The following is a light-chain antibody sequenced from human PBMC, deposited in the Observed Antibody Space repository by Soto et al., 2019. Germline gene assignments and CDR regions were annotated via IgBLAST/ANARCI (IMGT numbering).Light chain of an antibody. V-gene: IGLV2-14*01. Sequence: QSALTQPASVSGSPGQSITISCTGSSSDVGGYNYVSWYQQHPGKAPKLIIYEVTNRPSGVSNRFSASKSGNTASLTISGLQSEEEADFYCSSYTTSDSYVVFGGGTQLTVL. CDR3: SSYTTSDSYVV. CDR2: EVT. CDR1: SSDVGGYNY. J-gene: IGLJ2*01.